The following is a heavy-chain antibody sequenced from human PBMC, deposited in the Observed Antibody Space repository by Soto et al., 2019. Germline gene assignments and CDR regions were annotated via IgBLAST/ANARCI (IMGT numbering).Heavy chain of an antibody. CDR3: ARHRQQLVLNWFDP. D-gene: IGHD6-13*01. Sequence: QLQLQESGPGLVKPSETLSLTCTVSGGSISSSSYYWGWIRQPPGKGLEWIGSIYYSGSTYYNPSLKSRVTISVDTSKNQFSLKLSSVTAADTAVYYCARHRQQLVLNWFDPWGQGTLVTVSS. V-gene: IGHV4-39*01. CDR1: GGSISSSSYY. CDR2: IYYSGST. J-gene: IGHJ5*02.